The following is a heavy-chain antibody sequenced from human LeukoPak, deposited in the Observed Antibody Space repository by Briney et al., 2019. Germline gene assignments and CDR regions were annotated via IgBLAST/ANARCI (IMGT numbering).Heavy chain of an antibody. D-gene: IGHD1-26*01. CDR1: GFTFSSYA. V-gene: IGHV3-30-3*01. Sequence: PGRSLRLSCAASGFTFSSYAMHWVRQAPGKGLEWVAVISYDGSNKYYADSVKGRFTISRDNSKNTLYLQMNSLRAEDTAVYYCARSGSYYGDAFDIWGQGTMVTVSS. CDR2: ISYDGSNK. CDR3: ARSGSYYGDAFDI. J-gene: IGHJ3*02.